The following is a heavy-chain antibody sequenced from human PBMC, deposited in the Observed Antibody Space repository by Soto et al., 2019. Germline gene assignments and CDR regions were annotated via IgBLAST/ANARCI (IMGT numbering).Heavy chain of an antibody. J-gene: IGHJ3*01. D-gene: IGHD6-19*01. CDR1: GFTFSTYA. Sequence: EVQLVESGGGLVQPGGSLRLSCAASGFTFSTYARHWVRQATGKGLEYVSSITGHGGNSYYANSVKGRFTISRDNSKNTLYLQMGSLRAEDMAVYYCARVRDSSGWPDDAFDVWGQGKTVTV. CDR2: ITGHGGNS. V-gene: IGHV3-64*01. CDR3: ARVRDSSGWPDDAFDV.